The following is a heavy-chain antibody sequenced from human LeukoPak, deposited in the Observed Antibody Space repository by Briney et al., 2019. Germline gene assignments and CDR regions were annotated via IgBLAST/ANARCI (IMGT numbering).Heavy chain of an antibody. CDR2: IYYSGST. CDR3: ARQVLGFTMIVVVTRIDY. D-gene: IGHD3-22*01. CDR1: GGSISSSSYY. V-gene: IGHV4-39*01. J-gene: IGHJ4*02. Sequence: SETLSLTCTVSGGSISSSSYYWGWIRQPPGQGLEWIGSIYYSGSTYYNPSLKSRVTISVDTSKNQFSLKLSSVTAADTAVYYCARQVLGFTMIVVVTRIDYWGQGTLVTVSS.